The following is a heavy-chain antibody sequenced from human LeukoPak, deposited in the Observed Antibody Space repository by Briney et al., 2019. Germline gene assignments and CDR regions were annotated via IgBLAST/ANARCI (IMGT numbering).Heavy chain of an antibody. D-gene: IGHD4-17*01. CDR3: ARDLSGDDYGDYETSDAFDI. Sequence: SETLSLTCTVSGGSISSYYWSWIRQPPGKGLEWIGEIYHSGSTNYNPSLKSRVTISVDKSKNQFSLKLSSVTAADTAVYYCARDLSGDDYGDYETSDAFDIWGQGTMVTVSS. V-gene: IGHV4-59*12. J-gene: IGHJ3*02. CDR2: IYHSGST. CDR1: GGSISSYY.